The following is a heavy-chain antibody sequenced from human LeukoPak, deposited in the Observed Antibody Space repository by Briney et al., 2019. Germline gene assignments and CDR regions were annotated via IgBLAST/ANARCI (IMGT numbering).Heavy chain of an antibody. CDR2: INWNGGST. CDR3: ARVRMIVVAMGAFDI. J-gene: IGHJ3*02. CDR1: GFTFDDYG. D-gene: IGHD3-22*01. Sequence: GGSLRLSCAASGFTFDDYGMSWVRQAPGKGLEWVPGINWNGGSTGYADSVKGRFTISRDNAKNSLYLQMNSLRAEDTALYYCARVRMIVVAMGAFDIWGQGTMVTVSS. V-gene: IGHV3-20*04.